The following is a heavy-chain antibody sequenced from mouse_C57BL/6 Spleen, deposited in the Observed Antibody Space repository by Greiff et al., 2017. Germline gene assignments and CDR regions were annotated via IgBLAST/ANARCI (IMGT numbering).Heavy chain of an antibody. V-gene: IGHV5-16*01. D-gene: IGHD1-1*01. Sequence: EVQLMESEGGLVQPGSSMKLSCTASGFTFSDYYMAWVRQVPEKGLEWVANINYDGSSTYYLDSLKSRFIISRDNAKNILYLQMSSLKSEETATYYCARDRYYYGSSPYWYFDVWGTGTTVTVSS. CDR2: INYDGSST. J-gene: IGHJ1*03. CDR1: GFTFSDYY. CDR3: ARDRYYYGSSPYWYFDV.